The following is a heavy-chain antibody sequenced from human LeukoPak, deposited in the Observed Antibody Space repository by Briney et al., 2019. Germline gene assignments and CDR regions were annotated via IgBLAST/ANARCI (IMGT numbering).Heavy chain of an antibody. Sequence: GGSLRLSCAASGFTFSSYAMSWVRQAPGKGLEWVSAISGSGGSTYYADSVKGRFTISRDTSKNTLYLQMNSLRAEDTAIYYCAREGDFYDRTGYPDYYYYGVDVWGQGTTVTVSS. D-gene: IGHD3-22*01. J-gene: IGHJ6*02. CDR3: AREGDFYDRTGYPDYYYYGVDV. V-gene: IGHV3-23*01. CDR1: GFTFSSYA. CDR2: ISGSGGST.